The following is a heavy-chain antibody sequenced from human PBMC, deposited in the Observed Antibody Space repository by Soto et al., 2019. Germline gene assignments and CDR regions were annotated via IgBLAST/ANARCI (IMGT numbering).Heavy chain of an antibody. V-gene: IGHV4-59*08. CDR3: VRHDNSRWHDVFDI. D-gene: IGHD4-4*01. CDR1: GGCISSFY. Sequence: PSETLALTCTVSGGCISSFYWSWIRQPPGKGLEWIGSIYYSGNTNYNPSLKSRVIISVHTSKNQFSLKLSSVTAADTAVYYCVRHDNSRWHDVFDIWGQGTMVTVSS. CDR2: IYYSGNT. J-gene: IGHJ3*02.